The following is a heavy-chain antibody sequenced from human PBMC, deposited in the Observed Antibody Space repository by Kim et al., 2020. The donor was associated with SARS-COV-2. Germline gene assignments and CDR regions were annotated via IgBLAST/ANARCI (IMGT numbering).Heavy chain of an antibody. CDR3: ASRRGGRRYNWFDP. V-gene: IGHV4-34*01. Sequence: SETLSLTCAVYGGSFSGYYWSWIRQPPGKGLEWIGEINHSGSTNYNPSLKSRVTISVDTSKNQFSLKLSSVTAADTAVYYCASRRGGRRYNWFDPWGQGTLVTVSS. CDR1: GGSFSGYY. J-gene: IGHJ5*02. CDR2: INHSGST. D-gene: IGHD3-10*01.